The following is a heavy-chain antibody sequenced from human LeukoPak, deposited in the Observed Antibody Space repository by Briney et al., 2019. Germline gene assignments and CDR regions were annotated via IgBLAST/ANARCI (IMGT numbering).Heavy chain of an antibody. CDR3: AKVWDYYGSGRSDY. CDR2: ISGSGGST. CDR1: GFTFSSYG. D-gene: IGHD3-10*01. J-gene: IGHJ4*02. Sequence: GGTLRLSCAASGFTFSSYGMSWVRQAPGKGLEWVSAISGSGGSTYYADSVKGRFTISRDNSKNTLYLQMNSLRAEDTAVYYCAKVWDYYGSGRSDYWGQGTLVTVSS. V-gene: IGHV3-23*01.